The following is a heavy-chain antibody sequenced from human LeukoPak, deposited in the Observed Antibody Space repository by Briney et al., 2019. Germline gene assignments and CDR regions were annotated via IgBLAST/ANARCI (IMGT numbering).Heavy chain of an antibody. V-gene: IGHV3-30*15. D-gene: IGHD3-16*01. Sequence: GRSLRLSCEGSGFTLSKYAMHWVRQAPGKGLEWVAVISHDGSDKHYGDSVEGRFTISRDNPRNTLSLQMSSLRLDDTALYYCARGDFPSFMGVWGKGTSVTVSS. CDR1: GFTLSKYA. CDR2: ISHDGSDK. CDR3: ARGDFPSFMGV. J-gene: IGHJ6*03.